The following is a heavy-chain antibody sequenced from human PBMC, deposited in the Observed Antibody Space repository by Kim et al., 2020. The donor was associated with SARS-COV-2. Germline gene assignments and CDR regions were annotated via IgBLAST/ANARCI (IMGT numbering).Heavy chain of an antibody. CDR2: INPSGGNT. J-gene: IGHJ4*02. V-gene: IGHV1-46*01. Sequence: ASVKVSCKTSGYTFTNFYLHWVRQAPGQGLEWMGVINPSGGNTNIAQKFQGRVTMTRDTSTSTVNMELSSLRSEDTAVYYCARGIIVTTAFHFDNWGQAT. CDR1: GYTFTNFY. D-gene: IGHD5-12*01. CDR3: ARGIIVTTAFHFDN.